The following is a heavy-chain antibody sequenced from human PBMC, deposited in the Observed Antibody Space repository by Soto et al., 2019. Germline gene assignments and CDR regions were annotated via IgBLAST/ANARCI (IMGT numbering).Heavy chain of an antibody. CDR2: INPSGGGT. V-gene: IGHV1-46*03. Sequence: QVQLVQSGAEVKKPGASIKVSCKTSGYTFTSYYLHWVRQAPGQGLEWMGIINPSGGGTSYAQKFQSRVTMNIDSSTSTVYMELSSLIYDDTAVYYCTRDRGTSMITKLFDYWGQGTLVTVSS. CDR1: GYTFTSYY. CDR3: TRDRGTSMITKLFDY. D-gene: IGHD3-16*01. J-gene: IGHJ4*02.